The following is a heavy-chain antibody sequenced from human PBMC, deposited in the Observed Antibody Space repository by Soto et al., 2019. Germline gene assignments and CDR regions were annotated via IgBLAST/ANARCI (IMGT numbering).Heavy chain of an antibody. CDR1: GFTFSNAW. Sequence: GGSLRLSCAASGFTFSNAWMNWVRQAPGKGLEWVGRIKSKTDGGTTDYAAPVKGRFTISRDDSKNTLYLQMNSLKTEDTAVNYCTTAPDASGYYYYGMDVWGQGTTVTVSS. J-gene: IGHJ6*02. CDR3: TTAPDASGYYYYGMDV. D-gene: IGHD3-3*01. CDR2: IKSKTDGGTT. V-gene: IGHV3-15*07.